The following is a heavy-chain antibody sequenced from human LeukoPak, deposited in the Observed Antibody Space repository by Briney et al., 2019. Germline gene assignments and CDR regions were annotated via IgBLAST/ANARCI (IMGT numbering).Heavy chain of an antibody. CDR2: IYYSGST. Sequence: SETLSLTCTVSGGSISSYYWSWIRQPPGKGLEWSGYIYYSGSTNYNPSLKSRVTISVDTSKNQFSLRLSSVTAADTAVYYCARDLIGSYPPGGWFDPWGQGTLGTVSS. D-gene: IGHD1-26*01. CDR3: ARDLIGSYPPGGWFDP. J-gene: IGHJ5*02. CDR1: GGSISSYY. V-gene: IGHV4-59*01.